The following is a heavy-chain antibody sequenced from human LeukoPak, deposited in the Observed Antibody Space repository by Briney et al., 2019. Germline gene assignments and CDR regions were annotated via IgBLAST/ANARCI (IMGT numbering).Heavy chain of an antibody. D-gene: IGHD2-2*01. CDR2: ISAYNGNT. CDR3: ARDYCSSTSCHRAHYYYGMDV. J-gene: IGHJ6*02. V-gene: IGHV1-18*01. Sequence: GASVKVSCKASGYTFTSYGISWVRQAPGQGLEWMGWISAYNGNTNYAQKLQGRVTMTTDTSTSTAYMELRSLRSDDTAVYYCARDYCSSTSCHRAHYYYGMDVWGQGTTVTVSS. CDR1: GYTFTSYG.